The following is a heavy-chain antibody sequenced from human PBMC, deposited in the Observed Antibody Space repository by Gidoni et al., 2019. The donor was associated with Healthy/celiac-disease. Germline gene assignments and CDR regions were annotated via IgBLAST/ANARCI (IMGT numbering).Heavy chain of an antibody. V-gene: IGHV1-46*01. CDR1: GYTFTSYY. CDR3: ARGGARYNWFDP. CDR2: INPRGGST. J-gene: IGHJ5*02. Sequence: QVQLVQSGAEVKKPGASVKVSCTASGYTFTSYYMHWVRQAPGQGLEWMGIINPRGGSTSYAQKFQGRGTMTRDTATSTVYMELSSLRSEDTAVYYCARGGARYNWFDPWGQGTLVTVSS.